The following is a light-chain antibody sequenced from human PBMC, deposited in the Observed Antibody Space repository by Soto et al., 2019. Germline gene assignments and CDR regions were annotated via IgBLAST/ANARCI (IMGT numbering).Light chain of an antibody. Sequence: EIVMTQSPPSLTVTPGEPASISCSSSQRLLHSNGNIFLDWYLQKPGQSPQLLIYLGFNRASGVTDRVSGSAAGTDFTLKISRVEAEDAVVYYCMQALQTPFTFGQGTKLEIK. CDR3: MQALQTPFT. J-gene: IGKJ2*01. V-gene: IGKV2-28*01. CDR1: QRLLHSNGNIF. CDR2: LGF.